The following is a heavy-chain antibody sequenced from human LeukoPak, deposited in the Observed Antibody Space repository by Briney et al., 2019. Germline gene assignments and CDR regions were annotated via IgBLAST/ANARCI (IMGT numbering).Heavy chain of an antibody. Sequence: GGSLRLSCAASGFIFGNYAMHWVRQAPGKGLKWVAVISYDGNNKYYADSVEGRITISRDNSKNTLYLQMNSLRAEDTAVYYCARGGALIAVADTTYYFDYWGQGTLVTVSS. D-gene: IGHD6-19*01. V-gene: IGHV3-30-3*01. CDR3: ARGGALIAVADTTYYFDY. CDR2: ISYDGNNK. CDR1: GFIFGNYA. J-gene: IGHJ4*02.